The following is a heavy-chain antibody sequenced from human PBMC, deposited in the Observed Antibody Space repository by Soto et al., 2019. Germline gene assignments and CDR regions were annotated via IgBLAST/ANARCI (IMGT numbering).Heavy chain of an antibody. CDR2: INAGNGNT. J-gene: IGHJ4*02. CDR3: ARDKGYCSGGSCYLPDY. D-gene: IGHD2-15*01. V-gene: IGHV1-3*01. Sequence: ASVKVSCKASGYTFTSYAMHWVRQAPGQRLEWMGWINAGNGNTKYSQKFQGRVTITRDTSASTAYMELSSLRSEDTAVYYCARDKGYCSGGSCYLPDYWGQGTLVTVSS. CDR1: GYTFTSYA.